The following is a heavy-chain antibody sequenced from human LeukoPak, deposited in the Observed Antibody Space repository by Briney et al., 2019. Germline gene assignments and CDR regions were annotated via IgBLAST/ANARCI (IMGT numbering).Heavy chain of an antibody. J-gene: IGHJ4*02. V-gene: IGHV4-39*07. D-gene: IGHD3-3*01. Sequence: SETLSLTCTVSGGSISSSSYYWGWLRQPPGKGLEWIGSIYYSGSTYYNPSLKSRVTISVDTSKNQFSLKLSSVTAADTAVYYCASRITIFGVVNPFDYWGQGTLVTVSS. CDR1: GGSISSSSYY. CDR2: IYYSGST. CDR3: ASRITIFGVVNPFDY.